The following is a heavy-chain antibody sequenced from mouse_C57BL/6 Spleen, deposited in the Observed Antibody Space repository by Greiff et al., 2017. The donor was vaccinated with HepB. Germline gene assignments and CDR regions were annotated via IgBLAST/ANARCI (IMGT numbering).Heavy chain of an antibody. J-gene: IGHJ2*01. V-gene: IGHV5-16*01. CDR1: GFTFSDYY. D-gene: IGHD1-1*01. Sequence: EVQLVESEGGLVQPGSSMKLSCTASGFTFSDYYMAWVRQVPEKGLEWVANINYDGSSTYYLDSLKSRFIISRDNAKNILYLQMSSLKSEDTATYYCARLLLRDYFDYWGQGTTLTVSS. CDR2: INYDGSST. CDR3: ARLLLRDYFDY.